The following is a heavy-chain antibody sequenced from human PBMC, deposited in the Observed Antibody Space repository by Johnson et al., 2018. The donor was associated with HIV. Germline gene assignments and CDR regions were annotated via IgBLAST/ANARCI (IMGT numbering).Heavy chain of an antibody. J-gene: IGHJ3*02. V-gene: IGHV3-30-3*01. D-gene: IGHD6-19*01. CDR1: GFTFSNSA. Sequence: QEKLVESGGGVVQPGRALRLSCAASGFTFSNSAMHWVRQAPGKGLEWVAVISYDGDNVYYADSVKGRFTISRDNSKNTLYLQMNSLRPEDTGLYYCAKDIASGYTNGGTLDIWGQGTMVTVSS. CDR3: AKDIASGYTNGGTLDI. CDR2: ISYDGDNV.